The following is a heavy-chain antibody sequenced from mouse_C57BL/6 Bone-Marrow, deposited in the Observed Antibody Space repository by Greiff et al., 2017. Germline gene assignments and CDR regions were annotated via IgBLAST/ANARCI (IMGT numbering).Heavy chain of an antibody. Sequence: VQLQQSGAELARPGASVKMSCKASGYTFTSYTMHWVKQRPGQGLEWIGYINPSSGYTKYNQKFKDKATLTADKSSSTAYMQLSSLTSEDSAVYYCAIVGPRQLRLPYYFDYWGQGTTLTVSS. V-gene: IGHV1-4*01. CDR3: AIVGPRQLRLPYYFDY. D-gene: IGHD3-2*02. CDR2: INPSSGYT. J-gene: IGHJ2*01. CDR1: GYTFTSYT.